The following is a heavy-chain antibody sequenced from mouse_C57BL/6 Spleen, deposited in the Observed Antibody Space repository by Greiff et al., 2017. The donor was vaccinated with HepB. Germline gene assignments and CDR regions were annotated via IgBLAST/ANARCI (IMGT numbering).Heavy chain of an antibody. Sequence: QVHVKQPGAELVKPGASVKLSCKASGYTFTSYWMQWVKQRPGQGLEWIGEIDPSDSYTNYNQKFKGKATLTVDTSSSTAYMQLSSLTSEDSAVYYCARGYYGYEGYAMDYWGQGTSVTVSS. CDR1: GYTFTSYW. CDR3: ARGYYGYEGYAMDY. CDR2: IDPSDSYT. V-gene: IGHV1-50*01. J-gene: IGHJ4*01. D-gene: IGHD2-2*01.